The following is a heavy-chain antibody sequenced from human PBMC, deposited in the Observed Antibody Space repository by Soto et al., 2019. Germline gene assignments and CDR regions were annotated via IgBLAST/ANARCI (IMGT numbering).Heavy chain of an antibody. CDR2: IIPIFGTA. V-gene: IGHV1-69*12. J-gene: IGHJ6*02. CDR3: ARKEAVAGTDYYYYGMDV. D-gene: IGHD6-19*01. Sequence: QVQLVQSGAEVKKPGSSVKDSCKASGGTFSSYAISWVRQAPGQGLEWMGGIIPIFGTANYAQKFQGRVTITADESTSTAYMELSSLRSEDTAVYYCARKEAVAGTDYYYYGMDVWGQGTTVTVSS. CDR1: GGTFSSYA.